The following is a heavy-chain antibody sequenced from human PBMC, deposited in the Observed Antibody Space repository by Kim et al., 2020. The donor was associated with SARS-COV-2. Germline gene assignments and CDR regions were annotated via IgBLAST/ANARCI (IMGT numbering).Heavy chain of an antibody. D-gene: IGHD6-19*01. V-gene: IGHV3-23*01. CDR3: AKGSGWFDY. CDR2: GT. J-gene: IGHJ4*02. Sequence: GTTCQDSVKGRLPISRDNSKSTLYLQMNSLRAEDTAEYYGAKGSGWFDYWGQGTLVTVSS.